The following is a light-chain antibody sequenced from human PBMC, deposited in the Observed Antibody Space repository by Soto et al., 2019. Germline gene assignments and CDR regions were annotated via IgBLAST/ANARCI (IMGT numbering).Light chain of an antibody. CDR3: SSYTSSSTRV. Sequence: QSALTQPASVSGSPGPSITISCTGTSSDVGRYNYVSWYRQHPGKAPKLMIYEVSNRPSGVSNRFSGSKSGNTASLTISGLQAEDEADYYCSSYTSSSTRVFGGGTKLTVL. V-gene: IGLV2-14*01. CDR2: EVS. CDR1: SSDVGRYNY. J-gene: IGLJ3*02.